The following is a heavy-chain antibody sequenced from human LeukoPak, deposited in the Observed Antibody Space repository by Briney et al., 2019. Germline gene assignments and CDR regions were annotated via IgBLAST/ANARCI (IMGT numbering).Heavy chain of an antibody. J-gene: IGHJ3*01. CDR2: ISGRGDST. CDR3: AKDLWEPLGLDALDV. CDR1: GFTFSSYS. Sequence: GGSLRLSCAASGFTFSSYSMTWVRQAPGKGLEWVSAISGRGDSTFYADYVKGRFTISRDNSNNTLYLQMNSLRAEDTAIYYCAKDLWEPLGLDALDVWGQGTMVTVSS. D-gene: IGHD1-26*01. V-gene: IGHV3-23*01.